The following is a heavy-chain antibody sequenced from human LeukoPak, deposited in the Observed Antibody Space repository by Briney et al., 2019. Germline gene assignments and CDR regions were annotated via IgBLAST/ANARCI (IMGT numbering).Heavy chain of an antibody. CDR1: GGSFTGYY. V-gene: IGHV4-34*01. CDR2: ISHRGST. Sequence: SETLSLTCAVYGGSFTGYYWSWIRQPPGKGLEWIGEISHRGSTNYNPSLKSRVTISLDTSKSQFSLRLSSVSAADTAVYYCARVPVTQGWFDPWGQGTLVTVSS. CDR3: ARVPVTQGWFDP. J-gene: IGHJ5*02. D-gene: IGHD5-18*01.